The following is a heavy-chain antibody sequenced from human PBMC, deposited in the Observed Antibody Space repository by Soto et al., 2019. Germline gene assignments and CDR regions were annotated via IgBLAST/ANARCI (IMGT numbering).Heavy chain of an antibody. CDR2: TSGGGGGT. Sequence: EVQLLESGGGLVQPGGSLRLSCSVSGFPFSNYAMSWVRQAPGKGLEWGSSTSGGGGGTHYAASMKGRFTISRDNSQNTLNLEMSRLRSDDTAVYYWAKGSQYDILPAYNAVDSWGQGTLVTVSS. CDR1: GFPFSNYA. J-gene: IGHJ4*02. CDR3: AKGSQYDILPAYNAVDS. V-gene: IGHV3-23*01. D-gene: IGHD3-9*01.